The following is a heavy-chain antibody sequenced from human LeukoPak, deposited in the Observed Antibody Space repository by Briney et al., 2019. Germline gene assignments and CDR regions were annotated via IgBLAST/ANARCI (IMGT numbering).Heavy chain of an antibody. CDR3: AREMGVVTAHGIDV. J-gene: IGHJ6*02. D-gene: IGHD4-23*01. CDR1: GDSISSRNW. V-gene: IGHV4-4*02. CDR2: ISHGGST. Sequence: PSETLSLTCAVSGDSISSRNWWNWVRQPPGKGLDWIGEISHGGSTYYNPSLKSRVTISVDTSKNQFSLKLSSVTAADTALYYCAREMGVVTAHGIDVWGQGTTVTVSS.